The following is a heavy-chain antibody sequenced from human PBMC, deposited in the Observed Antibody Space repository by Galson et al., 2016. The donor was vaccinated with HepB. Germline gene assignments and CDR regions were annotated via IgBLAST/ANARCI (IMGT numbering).Heavy chain of an antibody. CDR3: VREVFHGFDP. J-gene: IGHJ5*02. Sequence: SLRLSCAASGFTFSDYYMSWVRQAPGKGLEWVSAITGSGSHTYYADSVRGRFTISRDNSQNTVYLEIKDLRPEDTALYHCVREVFHGFDPWGQGIPVTV. CDR2: ITGSGSHT. D-gene: IGHD3-3*01. V-gene: IGHV3-23*01. CDR1: GFTFSDYY.